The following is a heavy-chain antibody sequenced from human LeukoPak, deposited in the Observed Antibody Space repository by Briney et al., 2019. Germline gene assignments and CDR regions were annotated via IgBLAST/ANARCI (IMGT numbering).Heavy chain of an antibody. CDR3: ARDGDSSGYLGYYYYYYMDV. CDR2: ISAYNGNT. J-gene: IGHJ6*03. V-gene: IGHV1-18*01. D-gene: IGHD3-22*01. CDR1: GYTFTSYG. Sequence: ASVKVSCKASGYTFTSYGISWVRQAPGQGLEWMGWISAYNGNTNYAQKLQGRVTMTTDTSTSTAYMELRSLRSDDTAVYYCARDGDSSGYLGYYYYYYMDVWGKETTVTVSS.